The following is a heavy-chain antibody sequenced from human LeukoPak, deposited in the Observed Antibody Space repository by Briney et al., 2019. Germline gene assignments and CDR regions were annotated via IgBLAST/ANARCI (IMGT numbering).Heavy chain of an antibody. CDR1: GGSISSYY. V-gene: IGHV4-59*01. J-gene: IGHJ5*02. Sequence: SETLSLTCTVSGGSISSYYWTWIRQPPGKGLELIGYIYYSGNTNYNPSLKSRVTISIDTSKNQLSLMLSSLTAADTAVYYCVGRISPNWFDPWGQGTLVTVSS. CDR2: IYYSGNT. CDR3: VGRISPNWFDP.